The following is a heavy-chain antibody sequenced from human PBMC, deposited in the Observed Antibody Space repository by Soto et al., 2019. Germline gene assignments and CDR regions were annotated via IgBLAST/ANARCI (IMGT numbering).Heavy chain of an antibody. J-gene: IGHJ6*02. D-gene: IGHD5-18*01. CDR1: GFTVSSNY. CDR3: ARVQVRAMVKRYYYYGMDV. Sequence: PGGSLRLSCAASGFTVSSNYMSWVRQAPGKGLEWVSVIYSGGSTYYADSVKGRFTISRDNSKNTLYLQMNSLRAEDTAVYYCARVQVRAMVKRYYYYGMDVWGQGTTVTVSS. V-gene: IGHV3-53*01. CDR2: IYSGGST.